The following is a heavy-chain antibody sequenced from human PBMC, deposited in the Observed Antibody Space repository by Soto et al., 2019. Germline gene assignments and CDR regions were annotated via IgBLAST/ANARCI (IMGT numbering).Heavy chain of an antibody. V-gene: IGHV3-21*01. CDR2: ISSSSSYI. Sequence: GGSLRLSCAASGFTFSSYSMNWVRQAPGKGLEWVSSISSSSSYIYYADSVKGRFTISRDNAKNSLYLQMNSLRAEDTAVYYCARDRGSSSSEDAFDIWGQGTMVTVSS. CDR1: GFTFSSYS. D-gene: IGHD6-6*01. J-gene: IGHJ3*02. CDR3: ARDRGSSSSEDAFDI.